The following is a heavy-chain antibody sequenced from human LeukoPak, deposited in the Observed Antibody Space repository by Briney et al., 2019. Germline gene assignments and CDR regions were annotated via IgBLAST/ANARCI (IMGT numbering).Heavy chain of an antibody. J-gene: IGHJ4*02. CDR2: ISSSGGST. CDR1: GFTFNRCA. Sequence: GGSLRLSCAVSGFTFNRCAMGWVRQAPGKGLEWVSSISSSGGSTDYADSVKGRFTVSRDNSKNTVYLQMNNLRAEDTAVYYCARCYGDFRVEGRYFHSWGQGTLVTVSS. D-gene: IGHD4-17*01. V-gene: IGHV3-23*01. CDR3: ARCYGDFRVEGRYFHS.